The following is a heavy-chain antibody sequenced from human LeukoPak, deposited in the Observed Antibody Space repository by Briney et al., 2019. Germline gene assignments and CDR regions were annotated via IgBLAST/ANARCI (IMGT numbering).Heavy chain of an antibody. CDR2: INPNSGGT. CDR1: GYTFTGYY. CDR3: ARGYYGSGSYDPIDY. Sequence: ASVKVSCKASGYTFTGYYMHWVRQAPGQGLEWMGWINPNSGGTNYAQKFQGRVTMTRDMSISTAYMELSRLRSDDTAVYYCARGYYGSGSYDPIDYWGQGTLVTVSS. V-gene: IGHV1-2*02. J-gene: IGHJ4*02. D-gene: IGHD3-10*01.